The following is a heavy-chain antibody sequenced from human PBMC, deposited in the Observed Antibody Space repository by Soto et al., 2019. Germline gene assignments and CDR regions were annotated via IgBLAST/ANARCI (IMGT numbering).Heavy chain of an antibody. J-gene: IGHJ6*02. V-gene: IGHV1-18*01. CDR2: VSGDNDNI. CDR1: GYTFSNYG. Sequence: ASVKVSCKASGYTFSNYGISWVRQAPGQGLEWMGWVSGDNDNINYAQKFQGRVTMTTDTSTSTAYMELRSLRSDDTAVYYCARTDTMDVWGQGTPVTVS. CDR3: ARTDTMDV.